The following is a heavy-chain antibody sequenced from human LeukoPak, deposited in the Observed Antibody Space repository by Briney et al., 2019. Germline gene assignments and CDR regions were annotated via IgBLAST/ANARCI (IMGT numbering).Heavy chain of an antibody. CDR1: GGSFSGYY. Sequence: SETLSLTCAVYGGSFSGYYWSWIRQPPGKGLEWIGEINHSGSTNYNPSLKSRVTISVDTSKNQFPLKLSSVTAADTAVYYCARGRGPYDYVWGSYRGVFDYWGQGTLVTVSS. J-gene: IGHJ4*02. CDR2: INHSGST. D-gene: IGHD3-16*02. CDR3: ARGRGPYDYVWGSYRGVFDY. V-gene: IGHV4-34*01.